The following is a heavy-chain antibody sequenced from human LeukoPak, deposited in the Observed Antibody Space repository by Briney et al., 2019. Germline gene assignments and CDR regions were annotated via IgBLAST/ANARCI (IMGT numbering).Heavy chain of an antibody. CDR2: IYFSGST. Sequence: PSETLSLICTVSGGSINGYFWSWIRQPPGKGLEWIGHIYFSGSTKYNPSLKSQVTMPLDTSKNQFSLNLNSVAAADTAVYYCARGETAAGTIWYFDLWGRGTLVTVS. J-gene: IGHJ2*01. CDR3: ARGETAAGTIWYFDL. D-gene: IGHD6-13*01. CDR1: GGSINGYF. V-gene: IGHV4-59*01.